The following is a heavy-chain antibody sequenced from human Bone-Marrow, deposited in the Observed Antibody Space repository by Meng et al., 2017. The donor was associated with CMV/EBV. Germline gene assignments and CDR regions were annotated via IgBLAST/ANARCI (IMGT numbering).Heavy chain of an antibody. CDR2: IIPIFGTA. V-gene: IGHV1-69*05. D-gene: IGHD2-2*02. CDR3: ASMHSLPVAIGPEDGFDY. CDR1: GGTFSSYA. Sequence: SVKVSCKASGGTFSSYAISWVRQAPGQGLEWMGGIIPIFGTANYAQKFQGRVTITTDESTSTAYMELSSLRSEDTAVYYCASMHSLPVAIGPEDGFDYWGQGTLVTVSS. J-gene: IGHJ4*02.